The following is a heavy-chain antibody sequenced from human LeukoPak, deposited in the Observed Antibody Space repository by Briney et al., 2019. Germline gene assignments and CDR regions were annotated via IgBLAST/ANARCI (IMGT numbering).Heavy chain of an antibody. J-gene: IGHJ6*02. CDR3: AREGGISRGYPTMYYYYGMDV. Sequence: ASVKVSCKASGGTFSSYAISWVRQAPGQGLEWMGRIIPILGIANYAQKFQGRVTITADKSTSTAYMELSSLRSEDTAVYYCAREGGISRGYPTMYYYYGMDVWGQGTTVTVSS. CDR1: GGTFSSYA. V-gene: IGHV1-69*04. D-gene: IGHD1-26*01. CDR2: IIPILGIA.